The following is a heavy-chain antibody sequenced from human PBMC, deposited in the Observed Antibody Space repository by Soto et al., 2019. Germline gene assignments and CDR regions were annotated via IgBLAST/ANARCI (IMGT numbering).Heavy chain of an antibody. V-gene: IGHV3-23*01. CDR2: ISGSGGST. CDR1: GFTFSSYA. CDR3: AKAREYSYGQNNWFAP. Sequence: EVQLLESGGGLVQPGGSLRLSCAASGFTFSSYAMSWVRQAPGKGLEWVSAISGSGGSTYYADSVKGRFTISRDNSKNTLYLQMNSLRAEDTAVYYCAKAREYSYGQNNWFAPWGQGTLVTVSS. J-gene: IGHJ5*02. D-gene: IGHD5-18*01.